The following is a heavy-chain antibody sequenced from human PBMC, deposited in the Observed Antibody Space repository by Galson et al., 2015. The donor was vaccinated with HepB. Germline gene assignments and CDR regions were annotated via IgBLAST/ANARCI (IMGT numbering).Heavy chain of an antibody. V-gene: IGHV3-48*04. CDR1: GFTFSSYS. CDR3: ARGARGYYDSSGYYGDY. Sequence: SLRLSCAASGFTFSSYSMNWVRQAPGKGLEWVSYISSSSSTIYYVDSVKGRFTISRDNAKNSLYLQMNSLRAEDTAVYYCARGARGYYDSSGYYGDYWGQGTLVTVSS. J-gene: IGHJ4*02. D-gene: IGHD3-22*01. CDR2: ISSSSSTI.